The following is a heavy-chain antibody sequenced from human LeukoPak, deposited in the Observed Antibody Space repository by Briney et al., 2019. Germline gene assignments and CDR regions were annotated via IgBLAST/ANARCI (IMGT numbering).Heavy chain of an antibody. Sequence: PGGSLRLSCAASGFTFSSYAMSWVRQAPGKGLEWIGYIYTSGSTNYNPSLKSRVTTSVDTSKNQFSLKLSSVTAADTAVYYCARLQRGRLYCSSTSCYGVYYYYMDVWGKGTTVTVSS. V-gene: IGHV4-4*09. CDR2: IYTSGST. J-gene: IGHJ6*03. CDR1: GFTFSSYA. CDR3: ARLQRGRLYCSSTSCYGVYYYYMDV. D-gene: IGHD2-2*01.